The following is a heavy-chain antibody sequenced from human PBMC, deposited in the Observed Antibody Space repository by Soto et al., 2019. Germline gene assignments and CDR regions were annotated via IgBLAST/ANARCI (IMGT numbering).Heavy chain of an antibody. CDR2: IYHSGST. V-gene: IGHV4-4*02. D-gene: IGHD3-9*01. CDR1: GGSISSSNW. J-gene: IGHJ3*02. CDR3: ARDQGVGVSSTGAFDI. Sequence: SETLSLTCAVSGGSISSSNWWSWVRQPPGKGLEWIGEIYHSGSTNYNPSFKSRVTISGDKSKNQFSLKLRSVTAADPAVYYCARDQGVGVSSTGAFDIWGQGTMVTVSS.